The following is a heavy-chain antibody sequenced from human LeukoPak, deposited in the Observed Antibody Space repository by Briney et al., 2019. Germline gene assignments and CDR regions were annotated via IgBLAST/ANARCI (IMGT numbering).Heavy chain of an antibody. Sequence: PSETLSLTCTVSGYSISSGYYWGWIRQPPGKGLEWIGSIYHSGSTYYNPSPKSRVTISVDTSKNQFSLKLSSVTAADTAVYYCARRGEYYDSSGYYGLGTLPRGAFDIWGQGTMVTVSS. D-gene: IGHD3-22*01. J-gene: IGHJ3*02. CDR2: IYHSGST. CDR1: GYSISSGYY. CDR3: ARRGEYYDSSGYYGLGTLPRGAFDI. V-gene: IGHV4-38-2*02.